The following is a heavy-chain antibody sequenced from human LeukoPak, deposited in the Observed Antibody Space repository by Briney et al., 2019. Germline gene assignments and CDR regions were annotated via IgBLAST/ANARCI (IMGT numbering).Heavy chain of an antibody. CDR2: ITPILGIA. Sequence: SVKVSCKASGGTFSSYAISWVRQAPGQGHEWMGRITPILGIANYAQKFQGRVTITADKSTSTAYMELSSLRSEDTAVYYCARDNGEQQLDYWGQGTLVTVSS. V-gene: IGHV1-69*04. CDR3: ARDNGEQQLDY. D-gene: IGHD6-13*01. CDR1: GGTFSSYA. J-gene: IGHJ4*02.